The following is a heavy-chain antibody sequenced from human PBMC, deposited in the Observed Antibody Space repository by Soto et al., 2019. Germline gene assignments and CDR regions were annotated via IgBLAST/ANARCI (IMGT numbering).Heavy chain of an antibody. V-gene: IGHV4-30-2*01. Sequence: PSETLTLTCAVSGGSISSGGYSWSWIRQPPGKGLEWIGYIYHSGSTYYNPSLKSRVTISVDRSKNQFSLKLSSVTAADTAVYYCARLGDYYDSSGDDAFDIWGQGTMVT. J-gene: IGHJ3*02. CDR1: GGSISSGGYS. D-gene: IGHD3-22*01. CDR2: IYHSGST. CDR3: ARLGDYYDSSGDDAFDI.